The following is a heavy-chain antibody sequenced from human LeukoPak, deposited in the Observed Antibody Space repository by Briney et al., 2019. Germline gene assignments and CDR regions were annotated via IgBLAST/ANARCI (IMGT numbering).Heavy chain of an antibody. V-gene: IGHV1-8*03. CDR3: ARGKTYYDFWSGYYLTPPFDY. Sequence: ASVKVSCKASGYTFTSYDINWVRQATGQGLEWMGWMNPNSGNTGYTQKFQGRVTITRNTSISTAYMELSSLRSEDTAVYYCARGKTYYDFWSGYYLTPPFDYWGQGTLVTVSS. D-gene: IGHD3-3*01. CDR1: GYTFTSYD. J-gene: IGHJ4*02. CDR2: MNPNSGNT.